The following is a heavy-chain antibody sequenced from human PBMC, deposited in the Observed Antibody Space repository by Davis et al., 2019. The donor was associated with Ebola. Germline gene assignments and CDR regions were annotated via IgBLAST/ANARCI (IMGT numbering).Heavy chain of an antibody. D-gene: IGHD5-18*01. Sequence: SVKVSCKASGYTFTRYGISWVRQAPGQGLEWMGRIIPILGIANYAQKFQGRVTITADKSTSTAYMELSSLRSEDTAVYYCARDRGYSYGYAFDYWGQGTLVTVSS. CDR1: GYTFTRYG. CDR2: IIPILGIA. J-gene: IGHJ4*02. CDR3: ARDRGYSYGYAFDY. V-gene: IGHV1-69*04.